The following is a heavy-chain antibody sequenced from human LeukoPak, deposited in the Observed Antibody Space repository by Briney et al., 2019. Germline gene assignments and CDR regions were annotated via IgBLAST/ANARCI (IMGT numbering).Heavy chain of an antibody. V-gene: IGHV3-7*01. CDR1: GFTFSNYW. CDR2: IKQDGSEK. D-gene: IGHD3-22*01. CDR3: ARSKTTYYYDSSAYYYYYYGMDV. J-gene: IGHJ6*02. Sequence: GGSLRLSCAASGFTFSNYWMTWVRQAPGKGLEWVANIKQDGSEKYYVDSVKGRFTISRHNAKNSLYLQMNSLRAEDTDVYYCARSKTTYYYDSSAYYYYYYGMDVWGQGTTVTVSS.